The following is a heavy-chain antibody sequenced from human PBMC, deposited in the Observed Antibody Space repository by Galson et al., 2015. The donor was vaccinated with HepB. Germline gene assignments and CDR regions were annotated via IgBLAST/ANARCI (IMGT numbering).Heavy chain of an antibody. D-gene: IGHD5-18*01. CDR2: IWHDGSNQ. V-gene: IGHV3-33*01. CDR3: VRESLMAMVTFDL. Sequence: SLRLSCAASGFIFSRHGIHWVRQAPGKGLECVAMIWHDGSNQLYADSVKGRVTISRDNSKNTLYLQMNSLRAEDTAVYYCVRESLMAMVTFDLWGRGTLVTVSS. J-gene: IGHJ4*02. CDR1: GFIFSRHG.